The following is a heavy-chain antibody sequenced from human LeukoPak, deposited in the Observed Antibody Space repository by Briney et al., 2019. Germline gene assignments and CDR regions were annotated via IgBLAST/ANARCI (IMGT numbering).Heavy chain of an antibody. V-gene: IGHV3-23*01. CDR3: AKALWSGYSRSAFDI. CDR1: GFTFSSYS. CDR2: ISFSGVST. Sequence: RPGGSLRLSCAASGFTFSSYSMNWVRQAPGKGLEWVSGISFSGVSTFYADSVKGRFTISRDNSKNTLYLQMSSLRAEDTAVYYCAKALWSGYSRSAFDIWGQGTMVTVSS. D-gene: IGHD3-3*01. J-gene: IGHJ3*02.